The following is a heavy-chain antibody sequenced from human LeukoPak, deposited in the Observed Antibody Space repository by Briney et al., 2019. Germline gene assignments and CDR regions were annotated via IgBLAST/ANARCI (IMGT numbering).Heavy chain of an antibody. CDR1: GFTFSSYG. J-gene: IGHJ6*03. CDR3: ARAPRGESYYYYYMDV. CDR2: ISYDGSNK. V-gene: IGHV3-30*03. Sequence: GGSLRLSCAASGFTFSSYGMHWVRQAPGKGLEWVAVISYDGSNKYYADSVKGRFTISRDNSKNTLYLQMNSLRAEDTAVYYCARAPRGESYYYYYMDVWGKGTTVTVSS. D-gene: IGHD3-16*01.